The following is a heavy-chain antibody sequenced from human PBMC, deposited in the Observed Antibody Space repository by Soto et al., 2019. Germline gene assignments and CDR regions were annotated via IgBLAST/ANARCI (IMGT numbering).Heavy chain of an antibody. Sequence: ASVKVSCKASGYTFTGYYMHWVRQAPGQGLGWMGWINPNSGGTNYAQKFQGRVTMTRDTSISTAYMELSRLRSDDTAVYYCARDPLYYEFGPSVSNRFDPWGQGTLVTVSS. CDR2: INPNSGGT. V-gene: IGHV1-2*02. CDR3: ARDPLYYEFGPSVSNRFDP. J-gene: IGHJ5*02. D-gene: IGHD3-3*01. CDR1: GYTFTGYY.